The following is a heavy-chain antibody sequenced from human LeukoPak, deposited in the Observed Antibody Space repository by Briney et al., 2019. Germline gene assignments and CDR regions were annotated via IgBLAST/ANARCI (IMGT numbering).Heavy chain of an antibody. CDR1: GFTFSSYS. V-gene: IGHV3-21*01. D-gene: IGHD2-8*01. CDR2: ISSSTSYI. CDR3: ARESTEIVLMEYAEEEGFDY. J-gene: IGHJ4*02. Sequence: GGSLRLSCAASGFTFSSYSMNWVRQAPGKGLEWVSSISSSTSYIYYADSVKGRFTISRDNAKNSLYLQMNSLRAEDTAAYYCARESTEIVLMEYAEEEGFDYWGQGTLVTVSS.